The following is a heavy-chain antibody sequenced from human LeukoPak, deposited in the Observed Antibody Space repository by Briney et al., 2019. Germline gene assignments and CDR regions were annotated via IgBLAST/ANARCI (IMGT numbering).Heavy chain of an antibody. CDR3: ARGRDIAVAGTSGDFDY. J-gene: IGHJ4*02. CDR2: TYYRSKWYN. CDR1: GDSVSSNSAA. D-gene: IGHD6-19*01. V-gene: IGHV6-1*01. Sequence: SQTLSLTCAISGDSVSSNSAAWNCIRQSPSRGLEGLGRTYYRSKWYNDYAVSVKSRITINPDTSKNQFSLQLNSVTPEDTAVYYCARGRDIAVAGTSGDFDYWGQGTLVTVSS.